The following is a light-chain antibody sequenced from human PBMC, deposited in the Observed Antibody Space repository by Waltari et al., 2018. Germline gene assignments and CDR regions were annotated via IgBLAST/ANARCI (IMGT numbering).Light chain of an antibody. V-gene: IGLV2-8*01. Sequence: QSALTQPPSASGSPGQSVTTPCTGTSSDVGRYNYVSWYQQHPGKAPKLLIYEVSKRPSGVPARLSGSKSGNTASLTVSGLQAEDEADYYCSSYAGSNNVVFGGGTKLTVL. J-gene: IGLJ2*01. CDR2: EVS. CDR1: SSDVGRYNY. CDR3: SSYAGSNNVV.